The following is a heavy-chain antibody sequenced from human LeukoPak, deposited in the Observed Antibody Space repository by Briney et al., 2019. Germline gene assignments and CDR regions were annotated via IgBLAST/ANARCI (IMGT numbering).Heavy chain of an antibody. D-gene: IGHD3-9*01. J-gene: IGHJ5*02. CDR3: ARGSYDILTGEESLDP. CDR2: INPNSGGT. V-gene: IGHV1-2*02. Sequence: GASVKVSCKASGGTFSSYAISWVRQAPRQGLEWMGWINPNSGGTNYAQKFQGRVTMTRDTSISTAYMELSRLRSDDTAVYYCARGSYDILTGEESLDPWGQGTLVTVSS. CDR1: GGTFSSYA.